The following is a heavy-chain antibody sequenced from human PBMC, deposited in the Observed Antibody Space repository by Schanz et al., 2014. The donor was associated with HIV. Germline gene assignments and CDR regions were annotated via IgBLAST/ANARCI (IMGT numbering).Heavy chain of an antibody. CDR3: VKGERIGYRIEVTGPTFDY. J-gene: IGHJ4*02. Sequence: QVQLGQSGGGVVQPGRSLRLSCAASGFTFSDYSMHWVRQAPGKALEWVAMISHDGTNKFYAGSVKDRFTISRDNAKNTLYVQIRSLRNEDTAVYYCVKGERIGYRIEVTGPTFDYWGQGTLVTVSS. CDR2: ISHDGTNK. V-gene: IGHV3-30-3*01. CDR1: GFTFSDYS. D-gene: IGHD3-22*01.